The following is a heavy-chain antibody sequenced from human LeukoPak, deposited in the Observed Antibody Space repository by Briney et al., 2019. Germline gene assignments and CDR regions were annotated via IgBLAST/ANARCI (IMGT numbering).Heavy chain of an antibody. D-gene: IGHD5-12*01. J-gene: IGHJ3*02. CDR3: ARHSRSGSGGYENAFDI. CDR1: GGSISSSSYY. CDR2: IYSGGST. Sequence: PSETLSLTCTVSGGSISSSSYYWDWIRQSPGKGLEWIGNIYSGGSTYYTPSLKSRVAISVDTSKNQFSLKLSSVTAADTAIYFCARHSRSGSGGYENAFDIWGQGTMVTVSS. V-gene: IGHV4-39*01.